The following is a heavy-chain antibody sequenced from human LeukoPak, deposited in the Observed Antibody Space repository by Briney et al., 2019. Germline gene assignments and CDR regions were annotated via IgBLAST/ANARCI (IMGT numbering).Heavy chain of an antibody. CDR1: GFTFSNAW. Sequence: TGGSLRLSCAASGFTFSNAWMSWVRQAPGKGLEWVGRIKSKTDGGTTDYAAPVKGRFTISRDDSKNTLYLQMNSLKTEDTAVYYCTTVDFWSGYCSDYWGQGTLVTVSS. D-gene: IGHD3-3*01. CDR2: IKSKTDGGTT. J-gene: IGHJ4*02. V-gene: IGHV3-15*01. CDR3: TTVDFWSGYCSDY.